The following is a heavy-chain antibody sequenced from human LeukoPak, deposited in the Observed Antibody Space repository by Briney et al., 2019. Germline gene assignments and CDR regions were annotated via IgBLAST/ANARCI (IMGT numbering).Heavy chain of an antibody. Sequence: GGSLRLSCAASGFTFSSYSVNWVRQAPGKGLEWVSSISSSSSYIYYEDSVKGRFTISRDNAKNSLYLQMNSLRAEDTAVYYCARDHRPQVAARYNWFDPWGQGTLVTVSS. CDR1: GFTFSSYS. CDR3: ARDHRPQVAARYNWFDP. V-gene: IGHV3-21*01. D-gene: IGHD6-6*01. J-gene: IGHJ5*02. CDR2: ISSSSSYI.